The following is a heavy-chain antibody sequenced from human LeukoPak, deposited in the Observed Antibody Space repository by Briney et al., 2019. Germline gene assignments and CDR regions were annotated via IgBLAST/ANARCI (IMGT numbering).Heavy chain of an antibody. J-gene: IGHJ4*02. Sequence: PSETLSLTCTVSGFSISSGHYWGWVRQPPGAGLEWIGSVYQSGTTFYNPSLKSRVTTSVDMSKNQFSLRLRPVTAADTAVYYCARIFIRNGYSSYFDCWGQGTLVTVSS. D-gene: IGHD5-18*01. CDR1: GFSISSGHY. V-gene: IGHV4-38-2*02. CDR2: VYQSGTT. CDR3: ARIFIRNGYSSYFDC.